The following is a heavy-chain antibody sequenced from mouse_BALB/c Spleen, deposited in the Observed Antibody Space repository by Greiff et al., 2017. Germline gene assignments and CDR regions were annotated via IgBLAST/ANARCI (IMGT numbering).Heavy chain of an antibody. CDR1: GFTFSNYW. J-gene: IGHJ3*01. V-gene: IGHV6-6*02. CDR2: IRLKSNNYAT. CDR3: TLPSYYGSSYFAWFAY. D-gene: IGHD1-1*01. Sequence: EVKLEESGGGLVQPGGSMKLSCVASGFTFSNYWMNWVRQSPEKGLEWVAEIRLKSNNYATHYAESVKGRFTISRDDSKSSVYLQMNNLRAEDTGIYYCTLPSYYGSSYFAWFAYWGQGTLVTVSA.